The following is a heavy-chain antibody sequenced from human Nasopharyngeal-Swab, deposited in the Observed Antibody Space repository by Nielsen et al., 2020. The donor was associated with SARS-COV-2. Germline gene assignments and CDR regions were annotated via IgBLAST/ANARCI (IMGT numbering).Heavy chain of an antibody. CDR1: GASISIYY. D-gene: IGHD3-3*01. Sequence: SETLSLTCTLSGASISIYYWSWIRQPPGKGLEWIGYIYYIVSTNYNPSLKSRVTISVDTSKNQFSLKLSSVTAADTAVYYCARGIFGVPLEVYNWFDPWGQGTLVTVSS. J-gene: IGHJ5*02. CDR3: ARGIFGVPLEVYNWFDP. V-gene: IGHV4-59*01. CDR2: IYYIVST.